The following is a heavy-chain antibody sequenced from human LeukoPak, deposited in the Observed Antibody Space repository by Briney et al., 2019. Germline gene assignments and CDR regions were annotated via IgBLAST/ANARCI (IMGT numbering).Heavy chain of an antibody. CDR2: INHSGST. CDR1: GGSVSSGSYY. Sequence: SETLSLTCTVSGGSVSSGSYYWSWIRQPPGKGLEWIGEINHSGSTNYNPSLKSRVTISVDTSKNQFSLKLSSVTAADTAVYYCASSWGRPQPPFDYWGQGTLVTVSS. J-gene: IGHJ4*02. D-gene: IGHD3-16*01. V-gene: IGHV4-39*07. CDR3: ASSWGRPQPPFDY.